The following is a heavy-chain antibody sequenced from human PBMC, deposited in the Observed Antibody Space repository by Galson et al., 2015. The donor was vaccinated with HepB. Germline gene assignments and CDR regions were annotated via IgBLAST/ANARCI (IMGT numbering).Heavy chain of an antibody. J-gene: IGHJ5*02. CDR1: GGSISSYY. CDR3: ARVGSYYVSGWFDP. CDR2: IYYSGST. D-gene: IGHD1-26*01. Sequence: ETLSLTCTVSGGSISSYYWSWIRQPPGKGLEWIGYIYYSGSTNYNPSLKSRVTISVDTSKNQFSLKLSSVTAADTAVYYCARVGSYYVSGWFDPWGQGTLVTVSS. V-gene: IGHV4-59*01.